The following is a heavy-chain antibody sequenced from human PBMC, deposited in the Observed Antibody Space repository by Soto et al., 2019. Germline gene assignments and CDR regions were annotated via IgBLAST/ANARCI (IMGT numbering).Heavy chain of an antibody. CDR3: AKDLQIAARPVYGMDV. CDR2: ISGSGGST. D-gene: IGHD6-6*01. V-gene: IGHV3-23*01. Sequence: EVQLLESGGGLVQPGGSLRLSCAASGFTFSSYAMSWVRQAPGKGLEWVSAISGSGGSTYYADSVKGRFTISRDNSKNTLYLQMNSLRADDTAVYYCAKDLQIAARPVYGMDVWGQGTTVTVSS. J-gene: IGHJ6*02. CDR1: GFTFSSYA.